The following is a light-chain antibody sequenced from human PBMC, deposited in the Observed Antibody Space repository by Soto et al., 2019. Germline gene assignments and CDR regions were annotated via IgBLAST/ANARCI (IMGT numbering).Light chain of an antibody. CDR3: QQYDKSPLT. J-gene: IGKJ4*01. V-gene: IGKV3D-15*01. CDR1: HSVDSN. CDR2: GAS. Sequence: EIVMTQSPGTLSVSTGQGATLSCRASHSVDSNLSWYQQKPGQAPRLLIYGASTRPTGIPDRFSGSGSGTEFTLTISSLQSEDFAVYYCQQYDKSPLTFGGGSKVDI.